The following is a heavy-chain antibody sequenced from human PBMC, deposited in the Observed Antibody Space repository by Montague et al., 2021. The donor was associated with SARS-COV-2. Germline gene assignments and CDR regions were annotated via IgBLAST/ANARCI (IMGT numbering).Heavy chain of an antibody. CDR3: AREDYGDYGFDY. V-gene: IGHV3-30-3*01. D-gene: IGHD4-17*01. Sequence: FRRLSCAASGFTFSSYAMHWVRQAPGKGLEWVAVISYDGSNKYYADSVKGRFTISRDNSKNTLYLQMNSLRAEDTAVYYCAREDYGDYGFDYWGQGTLVTVSS. CDR2: ISYDGSNK. CDR1: GFTFSSYA. J-gene: IGHJ4*02.